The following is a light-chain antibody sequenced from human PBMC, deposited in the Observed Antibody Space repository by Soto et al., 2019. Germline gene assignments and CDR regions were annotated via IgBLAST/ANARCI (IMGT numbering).Light chain of an antibody. V-gene: IGLV1-40*01. CDR2: NNS. Sequence: QSVLTQPPSVSGAPGQRVTISCTGSNSNIGAGYDVHWYQQLPGTAPKLLISNNSNRPSGVPDRFSGSKSGTSGSLAITGLQAEDEADYYCQSFDSSSVVFGGGTKVTVL. CDR1: NSNIGAGYD. CDR3: QSFDSSSVV. J-gene: IGLJ2*01.